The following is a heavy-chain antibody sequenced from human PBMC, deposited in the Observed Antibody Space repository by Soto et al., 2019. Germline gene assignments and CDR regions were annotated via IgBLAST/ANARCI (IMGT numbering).Heavy chain of an antibody. D-gene: IGHD3-3*01. CDR3: ARVPDDFWSGHDY. Sequence: GASVKVSCKASGGTFSSYTISWVRQAPGQGLEWMGRIIPILGIANYAQKFQGRVTITADKSTSTAYMELSSLRSEDTAVYYCARVPDDFWSGHDYWGQGTLVTVSS. V-gene: IGHV1-69*02. CDR2: IIPILGIA. CDR1: GGTFSSYT. J-gene: IGHJ4*02.